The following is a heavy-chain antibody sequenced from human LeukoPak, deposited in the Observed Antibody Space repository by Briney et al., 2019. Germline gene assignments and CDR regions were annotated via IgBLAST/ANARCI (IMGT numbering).Heavy chain of an antibody. V-gene: IGHV4-30-4*08. D-gene: IGHD3-22*01. CDR1: GGSISSGDYY. Sequence: PSQTLSLTCTVSGGSISSGDYYWSWIRPPPGKGLEWIGYIYYSGSTYSTPSLKSRVTISVDTSKNQFSLKLSSVTAADTAVYYCARERHYYDSSDLSVNWFDPWGQGTLVTVSS. CDR3: ARERHYYDSSDLSVNWFDP. J-gene: IGHJ5*02. CDR2: IYYSGST.